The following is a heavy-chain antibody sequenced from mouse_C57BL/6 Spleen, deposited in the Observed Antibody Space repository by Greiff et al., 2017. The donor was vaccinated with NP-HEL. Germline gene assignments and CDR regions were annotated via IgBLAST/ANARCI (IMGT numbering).Heavy chain of an antibody. CDR1: GYAFTNYL. CDR2: INPGSGGT. CDR3: AREGEVTTDGLDY. D-gene: IGHD2-2*01. V-gene: IGHV1-54*01. J-gene: IGHJ2*01. Sequence: QVQLQQSGAELVRPGTSVKVSCKASGYAFTNYLIEWVKQRPGQGLEWIGVINPGSGGTNYNEKFKGKATLTADKSSSTAYMQLSSLTSEDSAVYFCAREGEVTTDGLDYWGQGTTLTVSS.